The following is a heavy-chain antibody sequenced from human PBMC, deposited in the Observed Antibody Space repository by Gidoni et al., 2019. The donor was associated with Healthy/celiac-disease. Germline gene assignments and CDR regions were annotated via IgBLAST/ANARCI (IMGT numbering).Heavy chain of an antibody. D-gene: IGHD4-17*01. Sequence: EVQLLESGGGLVQPGGSLRLSCAASGFTFSSYAMSWVPQAPGKGLELVSAISGSGGSTYYADSVKGRFTISRDNSKNTLYLQMNSLRAEDTAVYYCAKFYGDYDYFDYWGQGTLVTVSS. J-gene: IGHJ4*02. CDR1: GFTFSSYA. CDR3: AKFYGDYDYFDY. V-gene: IGHV3-23*01. CDR2: ISGSGGST.